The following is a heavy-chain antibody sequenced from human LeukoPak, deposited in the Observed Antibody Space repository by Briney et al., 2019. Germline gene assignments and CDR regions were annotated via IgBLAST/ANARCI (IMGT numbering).Heavy chain of an antibody. V-gene: IGHV4-61*02. CDR1: GASLNIGRFY. J-gene: IGHJ5*02. Sequence: SETLSLTCTVSGASLNIGRFYWSWIRQPAGKGLEWVGRIYSNGNTNYNPSLKSRFTISLDTSKNQFSLKLTSVTAADTAVYYCARDSVLWLGCDPWGQGTLVTVSS. CDR2: IYSNGNT. CDR3: ARDSVLWLGCDP. D-gene: IGHD2-21*01.